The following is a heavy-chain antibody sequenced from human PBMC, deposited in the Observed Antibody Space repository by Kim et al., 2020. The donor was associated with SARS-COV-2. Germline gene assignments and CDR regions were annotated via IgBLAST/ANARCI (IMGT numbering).Heavy chain of an antibody. D-gene: IGHD1-1*01. J-gene: IGHJ4*02. CDR3: ARHDSHWRRPYFDY. CDR2: IYYSGST. CDR1: GGSISSSSYY. V-gene: IGHV4-39*01. Sequence: SETLSLTCTVSGGSISSSSYYWGWIRQPPGKGLEWIGSIYYSGSTYYNPSLKSRVTISVDTSKNHFSLKLSSVTAADTAVYYCARHDSHWRRPYFDYWGQGPLVTVSS.